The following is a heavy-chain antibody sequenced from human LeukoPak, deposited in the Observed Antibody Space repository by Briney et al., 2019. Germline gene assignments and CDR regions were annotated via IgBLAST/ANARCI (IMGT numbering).Heavy chain of an antibody. CDR1: GFTFSTYG. Sequence: GGSLRLSCAASGFTFSTYGMHWVRQAPGKGLEWVAIMWYDGSNEYYADSVKGRFTISRDNSKDTLYLQMNSLRAEDTAVYYCRLYSSSWYGFDYWGQGTLVTVSS. D-gene: IGHD6-13*01. J-gene: IGHJ4*02. CDR2: MWYDGSNE. V-gene: IGHV3-33*01. CDR3: RLYSSSWYGFDY.